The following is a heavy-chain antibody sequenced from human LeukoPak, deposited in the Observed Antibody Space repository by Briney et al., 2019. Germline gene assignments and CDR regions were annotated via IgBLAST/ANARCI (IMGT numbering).Heavy chain of an antibody. CDR2: INPNSGGT. V-gene: IGHV1-2*02. D-gene: IGHD2-21*01. Sequence: GASVKVSCKASGYTFTGYFMHWVRQAPGQGLEWMGWINPNSGGTNYAQKFQGRVTMTRDTSISTAYMELSRLRSDDTAVYYCARSYSSNYPHDAFDIWGQGTMVTVSS. CDR1: GYTFTGYF. CDR3: ARSYSSNYPHDAFDI. J-gene: IGHJ3*02.